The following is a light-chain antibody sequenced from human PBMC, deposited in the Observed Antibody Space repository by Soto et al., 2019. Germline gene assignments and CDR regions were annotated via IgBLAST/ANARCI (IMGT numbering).Light chain of an antibody. CDR3: QQRGNWVS. V-gene: IGKV3-11*01. CDR1: QSVGSY. CDR2: DAS. J-gene: IGKJ5*01. Sequence: EIVLMQSPATLSLSPGERATLSCSASQSVGSYLACYQQKPGQAPRLLIYDASRRATGIPARFSGSGFGTDFTLTVSSLEPEDFAVYYCQQRGNWVSFGQGTRLEI.